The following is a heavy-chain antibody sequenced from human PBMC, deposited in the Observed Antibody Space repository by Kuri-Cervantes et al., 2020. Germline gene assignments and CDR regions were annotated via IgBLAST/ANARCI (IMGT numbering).Heavy chain of an antibody. CDR3: ARGANGYNQRIVKYYFDY. D-gene: IGHD5-24*01. J-gene: IGHJ4*02. CDR2: IYTSGST. CDR1: GGSISSYY. Sequence: SETLSLTCTVSGGSISSYYWSRIRQPAGKGLEWIGRIYTSGSTNYNPSLKSRVTMSVDTSKNQFSLKLSSVTAADTAVYYCARGANGYNQRIVKYYFDYWGQGTLVTGSS. V-gene: IGHV4-4*07.